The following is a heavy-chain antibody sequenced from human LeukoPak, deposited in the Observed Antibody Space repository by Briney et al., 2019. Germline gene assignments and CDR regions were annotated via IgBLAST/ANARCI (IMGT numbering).Heavy chain of an antibody. CDR1: GGTFSSYA. CDR2: IIPIFGTA. V-gene: IGHV1-69*13. D-gene: IGHD5-18*01. CDR3: ARKEYSYGFSGDWYYGMDV. Sequence: GASVKVSCKASGGTFSSYAISWVRQAPGQGLEWMGGIIPIFGTANYAQKFQGRVTITADESTSTAYMELSSLRSEDTAVYYCARKEYSYGFSGDWYYGMDVWGQGTTVTVSS. J-gene: IGHJ6*02.